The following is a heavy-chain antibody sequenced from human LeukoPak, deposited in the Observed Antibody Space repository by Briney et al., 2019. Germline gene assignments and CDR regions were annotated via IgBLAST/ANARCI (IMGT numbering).Heavy chain of an antibody. CDR2: INHSGST. CDR1: GGSFSGYY. CDR3: ARGLVQQLRCDYYYYMDV. J-gene: IGHJ6*03. D-gene: IGHD6-13*01. V-gene: IGHV4-34*01. Sequence: PSETLSLTCAVYGGSFSGYYWSWIRQPPGKGLEWIGEINHSGSTNYNPSLKSRVTISVDTSKNQCSLKLSSVTAADTAVYYCARGLVQQLRCDYYYYMDVWGKGTTVTVSS.